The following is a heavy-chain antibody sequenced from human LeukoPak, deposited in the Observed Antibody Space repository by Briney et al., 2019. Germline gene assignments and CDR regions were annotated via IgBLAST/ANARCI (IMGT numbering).Heavy chain of an antibody. CDR2: ISGSGGST. J-gene: IGHJ4*02. V-gene: IGHV3-23*01. CDR3: AKGATGYSSSWPTRFDY. CDR1: GFTFSSYA. D-gene: IGHD6-13*01. Sequence: GGSLRLSCAASGFTFSSYAMSWVRQAPGKGLEWVSAISGSGGSTYYADSVKGRFTISRDNSKNTLYLQMNSLRAEDTAVYYCAKGATGYSSSWPTRFDYWGQGTLVTVSS.